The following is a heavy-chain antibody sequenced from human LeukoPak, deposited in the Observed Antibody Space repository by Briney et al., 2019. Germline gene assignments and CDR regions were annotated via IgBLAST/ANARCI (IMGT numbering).Heavy chain of an antibody. Sequence: ASVKVSCKASGYTFTGYYMHWVRQAPGQGLEWMGWINPNSGGTNYPQKFQGRVTMTRDTSISTAYMELSRLRSDDTAVYYCARGSITIFGVVNPDYWGQGTLVTVSS. D-gene: IGHD3-3*01. V-gene: IGHV1-2*02. CDR3: ARGSITIFGVVNPDY. CDR2: INPNSGGT. J-gene: IGHJ4*02. CDR1: GYTFTGYY.